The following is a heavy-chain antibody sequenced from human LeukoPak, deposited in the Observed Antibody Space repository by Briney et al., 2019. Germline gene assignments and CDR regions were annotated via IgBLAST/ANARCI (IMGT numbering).Heavy chain of an antibody. CDR1: GFTVSSNY. J-gene: IGHJ6*02. CDR2: TYSGGST. Sequence: PGGSLRLSCAASGFTVSSNYMSWVRQAPGKGLEWVSATYSGGSTYYADSVKGRFTISSDSSKNTLYLQMNSLKAEDTAVYYCAKDQPGGYYYARAGMDVWGQGTTVTVSS. D-gene: IGHD3-22*01. V-gene: IGHV3-53*01. CDR3: AKDQPGGYYYARAGMDV.